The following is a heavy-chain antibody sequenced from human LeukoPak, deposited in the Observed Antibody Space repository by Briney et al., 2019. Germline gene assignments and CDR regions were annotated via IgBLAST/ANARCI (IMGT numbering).Heavy chain of an antibody. D-gene: IGHD5-18*01. V-gene: IGHV1-2*02. CDR2: INPNSGGT. J-gene: IGHJ4*02. CDR3: ARLVNTAMVSFSDY. Sequence: GASVKVSCKASGYTFTIYYMHWVRQAPGQGLEWMGWINPNSGGTNYAQRFQGRVTMTRDTSISTAYMELSRLRSDDTAVYYCARLVNTAMVSFSDYWGQGTLVTVSS. CDR1: GYTFTIYY.